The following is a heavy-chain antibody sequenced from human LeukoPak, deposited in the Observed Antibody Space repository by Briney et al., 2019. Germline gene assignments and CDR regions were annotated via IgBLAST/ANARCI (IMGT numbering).Heavy chain of an antibody. V-gene: IGHV1-8*03. Sequence: ASVKVSCKASGGTFSSYAINWVRQATGQGLEWMGWMNPNSGNTGYAQKFQGRVTITRNTSISTAYMELSSLRSEDTAVYYCARAPPSYHYYMDVWGKGTTVTVSS. CDR2: MNPNSGNT. D-gene: IGHD3-16*02. J-gene: IGHJ6*03. CDR1: GGTFSSYA. CDR3: ARAPPSYHYYMDV.